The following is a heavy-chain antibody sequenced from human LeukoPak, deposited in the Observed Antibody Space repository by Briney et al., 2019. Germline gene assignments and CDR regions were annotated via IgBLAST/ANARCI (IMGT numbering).Heavy chain of an antibody. CDR2: VSAYNGNT. CDR1: GYTFTAHG. D-gene: IGHD3-3*01. V-gene: IGHV1-18*01. Sequence: ASVKVSCKASGYTFTAHGITWVRQAPGQGLEWMGWVSAYNGNTKYAQQLQGRVTMTADTSTSTAYMELTSLRSDDTGVYYCARVPFSIFGVVIVGRYFDYWGQGTVVTVSS. J-gene: IGHJ4*02. CDR3: ARVPFSIFGVVIVGRYFDY.